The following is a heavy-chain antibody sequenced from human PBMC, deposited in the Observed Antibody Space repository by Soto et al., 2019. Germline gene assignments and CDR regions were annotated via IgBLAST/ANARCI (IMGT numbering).Heavy chain of an antibody. Sequence: QVHLVQSGAEVKKPGASVKVSCKASGYTFTSYGITGVRQAPGQGLEWMGWISAHNGNTDYAQKLQGRVIVTRGTSTSTAYMELRSVISDGTAVYYCARGRYGDYWGQGALVTVSS. J-gene: IGHJ4*02. D-gene: IGHD1-1*01. CDR3: ARGRYGDY. CDR2: ISAHNGNT. V-gene: IGHV1-18*01. CDR1: GYTFTSYG.